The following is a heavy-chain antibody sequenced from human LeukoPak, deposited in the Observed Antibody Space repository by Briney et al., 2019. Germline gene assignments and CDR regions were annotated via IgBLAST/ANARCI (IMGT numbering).Heavy chain of an antibody. CDR3: ARGSWRVARIPDY. J-gene: IGHJ4*02. V-gene: IGHV3-11*01. CDR2: IGVSATAI. Sequence: SGGSLRLSCAASGFTFSDYYLTWIRQAPGKGLEWVSYIGVSATAIHYADSVKGRFTIFRDNAKNSLYLQMNRLRAEGTAVYYCARGSWRVARIPDYWGQGTLVTVSS. CDR1: GFTFSDYY. D-gene: IGHD5-12*01.